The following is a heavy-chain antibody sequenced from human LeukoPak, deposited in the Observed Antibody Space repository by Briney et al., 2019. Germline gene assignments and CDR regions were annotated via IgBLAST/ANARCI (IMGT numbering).Heavy chain of an antibody. CDR1: GGSFSGYY. CDR3: ARGNYYGSGSYYYYGMDV. Sequence: SETLSLTCAVYGGSFSGYYWSWIRQPPGKGLEWIGEINHSGSTNYNPSLKSRVTISVDTSKNQFSLKLSSVTAADTAVYYRARGNYYGSGSYYYYGMDVWGKGTTVTVSS. J-gene: IGHJ6*04. V-gene: IGHV4-34*01. D-gene: IGHD3-10*01. CDR2: INHSGST.